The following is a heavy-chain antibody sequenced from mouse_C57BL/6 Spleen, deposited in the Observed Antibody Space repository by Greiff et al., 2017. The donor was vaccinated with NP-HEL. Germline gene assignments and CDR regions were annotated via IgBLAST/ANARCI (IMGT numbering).Heavy chain of an antibody. Sequence: EVQLVESEGGLVQPGSSMKLSCTASGFTFSDYYMAWVRQVPEKGLEWVANINYDGSSTYYLDSLKSRFIISRDNAKNILYLQMSSLKSEDTATYYCARDLYYYGSSYPYWYFDVWGTGTTVTVSS. D-gene: IGHD1-1*01. CDR2: INYDGSST. CDR1: GFTFSDYY. J-gene: IGHJ1*03. V-gene: IGHV5-16*01. CDR3: ARDLYYYGSSYPYWYFDV.